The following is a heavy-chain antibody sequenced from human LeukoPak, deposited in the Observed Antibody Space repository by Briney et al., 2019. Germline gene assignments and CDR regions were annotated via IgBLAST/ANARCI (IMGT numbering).Heavy chain of an antibody. CDR3: AKGLRYSYGYSDYYYFGMDV. V-gene: IGHV3-33*06. CDR2: IWYDGSNK. D-gene: IGHD5-18*01. Sequence: GRSLRLSCAASGFTFSSCGMHWVRQAPGKGLEWVAVIWYDGSNKYYADSVKGRFTTSRDNSKNTLYLQMNSLRAEDTAVYYCAKGLRYSYGYSDYYYFGMDVWGQGTMVTVSS. J-gene: IGHJ6*02. CDR1: GFTFSSCG.